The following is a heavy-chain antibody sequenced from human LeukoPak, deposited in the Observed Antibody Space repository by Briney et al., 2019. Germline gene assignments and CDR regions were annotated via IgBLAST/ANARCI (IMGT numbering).Heavy chain of an antibody. V-gene: IGHV1-3*01. CDR2: INAGNGNT. Sequence: ASVTVSCKASGYTFTSYAMHWVRQAPGQRLEWMGWINAGNGNTKYSQKFQGRVTITRDTSASTAYMELSSLRSEDTAVYYCAFTPTGDGYFDYWGQGTLVTVSS. D-gene: IGHD7-27*01. J-gene: IGHJ4*02. CDR3: AFTPTGDGYFDY. CDR1: GYTFTSYA.